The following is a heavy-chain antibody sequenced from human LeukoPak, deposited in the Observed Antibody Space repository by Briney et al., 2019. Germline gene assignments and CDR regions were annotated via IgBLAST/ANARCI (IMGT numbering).Heavy chain of an antibody. CDR2: IIPILGIA. V-gene: IGHV1-69*04. CDR3: ARTIVLPAAENYYYLGMDV. Sequence: SVKVSCKASGGTFSSYAISWVRQAPGQGLEWMGRIIPILGIANYAQKFQGRVTITADKSTSTAYLELSRLRSEDTAVYYCARTIVLPAAENYYYLGMDVWGQGTTVTASS. D-gene: IGHD2-2*01. J-gene: IGHJ6*01. CDR1: GGTFSSYA.